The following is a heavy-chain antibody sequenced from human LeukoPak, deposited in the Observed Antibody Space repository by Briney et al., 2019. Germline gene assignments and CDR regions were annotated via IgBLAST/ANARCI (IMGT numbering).Heavy chain of an antibody. J-gene: IGHJ5*02. D-gene: IGHD4-17*01. CDR1: GGSISSSSYY. Sequence: PSETLSLTCTVSGGSISSSSYYWGWIRQPPGKGLEWIGSIYYSGSTYYNPSLKSRVTISVDTSKNQFSLKLSSVTAADTAVYYCARGSAHDYGDYYHWFDPWGQGTLVTVSS. CDR2: IYYSGST. CDR3: ARGSAHDYGDYYHWFDP. V-gene: IGHV4-39*07.